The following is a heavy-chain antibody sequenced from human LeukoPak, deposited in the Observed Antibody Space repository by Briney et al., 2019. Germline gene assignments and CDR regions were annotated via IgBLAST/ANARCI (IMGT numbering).Heavy chain of an antibody. CDR2: IYHTGST. D-gene: IGHD2-15*01. J-gene: IGHJ5*02. V-gene: IGHV4-39*01. CDR1: GGSISDTSYY. CDR3: ARQECNGGSCYSRAIWFDP. Sequence: SETLSLTCNVSGGSISDTSYYWGWIRPPPGKGLGWVGSIYHTGSTYYSPSLKSRVTISVHTSKNQFSLKLSSVTAADTAVYYCARQECNGGSCYSRAIWFDPWGQGTLVTVSS.